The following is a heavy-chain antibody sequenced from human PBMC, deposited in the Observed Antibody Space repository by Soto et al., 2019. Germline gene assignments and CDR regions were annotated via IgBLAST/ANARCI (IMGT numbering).Heavy chain of an antibody. V-gene: IGHV1-8*01. J-gene: IGHJ4*02. CDR3: ARVSSIAARRSYDF. CDR1: GYTFTIHD. D-gene: IGHD6-6*01. CDR2: LNPHSGKA. Sequence: QVQLVQSGAEVKKPGASVKVSCKASGYTFTIHDIHWVRQAPGQGLEWMAGLNPHSGKAAYAQRFQGRLTMTGNASTSTAYMELSGLRSEDTAMYYCARVSSIAARRSYDFWGQGTLVTVSS.